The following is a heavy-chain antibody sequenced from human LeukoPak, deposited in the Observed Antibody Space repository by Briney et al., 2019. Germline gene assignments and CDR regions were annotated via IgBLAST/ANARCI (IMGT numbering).Heavy chain of an antibody. CDR3: AGGVAVAATY. D-gene: IGHD6-19*01. Sequence: SETLSLTCTVSGGSISSYYWSWIRQPPGKGLEWIGYIYFSGSTNYNPSPKSRVTMSVDTSTNHFSLKLSSVTAADTAVYYCAGGVAVAATYWGQGTLVTVSS. CDR2: IYFSGST. CDR1: GGSISSYY. J-gene: IGHJ4*02. V-gene: IGHV4-59*01.